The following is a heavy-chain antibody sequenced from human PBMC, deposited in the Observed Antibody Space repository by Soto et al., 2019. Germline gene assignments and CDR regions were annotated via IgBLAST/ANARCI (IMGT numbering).Heavy chain of an antibody. J-gene: IGHJ3*02. V-gene: IGHV3-11*01. Sequence: PGGSLRLSCAASGFTFSDYYMSWIRQAPGKGLEWVSYISSSGSTIYYADSVKGRFTISRDNAKNSLYLQMNSLRAEDTAVYYCARGKRYFDWFASDAFDIWGQGTMVTVSS. CDR2: ISSSGSTI. CDR3: ARGKRYFDWFASDAFDI. D-gene: IGHD3-9*01. CDR1: GFTFSDYY.